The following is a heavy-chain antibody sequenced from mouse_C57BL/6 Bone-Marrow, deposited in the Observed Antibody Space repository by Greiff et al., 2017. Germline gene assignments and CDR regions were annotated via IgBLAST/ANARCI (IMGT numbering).Heavy chain of an antibody. CDR2: ISSGGDYI. J-gene: IGHJ3*01. CDR1: GFTFSSYA. CDR3: TREGSDRPFAY. Sequence: EVKVEESGEGLVKPGGSLKLSCAASGFTFSSYAMSWVRQTPEKRLEWVAYISSGGDYIYYADTVKGRFTISRDNARNPLYLQMSSLKSEDTAMYYCTREGSDRPFAYWGQGTLVTVSA. V-gene: IGHV5-9-1*02.